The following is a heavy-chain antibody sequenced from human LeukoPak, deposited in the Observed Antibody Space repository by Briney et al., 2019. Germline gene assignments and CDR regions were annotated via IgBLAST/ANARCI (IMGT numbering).Heavy chain of an antibody. CDR3: ADTTRSWYGGAFDI. D-gene: IGHD6-13*01. CDR1: GFTFSSYA. J-gene: IGHJ3*02. V-gene: IGHV3-30-3*01. Sequence: GGSLRLSCAASGFTFSSYAMYWVRQAPGKGLEWVAVISYDGSNKDYADSVKGRFTISRDNSKNTLYLQMNSLRGQDTAVYFCADTTRSWYGGAFDIWGQGTMVTVSS. CDR2: ISYDGSNK.